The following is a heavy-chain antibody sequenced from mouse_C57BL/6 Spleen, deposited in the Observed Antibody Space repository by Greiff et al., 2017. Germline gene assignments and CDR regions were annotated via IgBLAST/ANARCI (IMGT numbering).Heavy chain of an antibody. CDR1: GFTFSDYG. V-gene: IGHV5-17*01. CDR2: ISSGSSTI. Sequence: EVQRVESGGGLVKPGGSLKLSCAASGFTFSDYGLHWVRQAPEKGLEWVAYISSGSSTIYTADTVKGRFTITRDNDKHPLFLHMTSMRPEDTAMYYCASYYCGSSLWYFDVWGTGTTVTVSS. D-gene: IGHD1-1*01. CDR3: ASYYCGSSLWYFDV. J-gene: IGHJ1*03.